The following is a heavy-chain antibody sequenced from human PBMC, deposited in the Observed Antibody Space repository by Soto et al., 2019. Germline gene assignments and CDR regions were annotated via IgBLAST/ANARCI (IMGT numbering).Heavy chain of an antibody. Sequence: PGVSLRLSCAASEFTFSSYEMNWVRQAPGKGLGWVSYISSSGSTIYYADPVKGRFAIPXXXXXXSXYXQXXIVRAXDMAIYYCAREDNGNGVPDYWGRGTLVTVTS. CDR1: EFTFSSYE. CDR3: AREDNGNGVPDY. CDR2: ISSSGSTI. D-gene: IGHD1-26*01. V-gene: IGHV3-48*03. J-gene: IGHJ4*01.